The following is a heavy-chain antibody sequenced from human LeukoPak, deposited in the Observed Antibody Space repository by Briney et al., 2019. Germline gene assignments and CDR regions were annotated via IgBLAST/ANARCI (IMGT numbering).Heavy chain of an antibody. V-gene: IGHV1-18*01. CDR2: ISAYNGNT. CDR1: GYTFTSCG. D-gene: IGHD2-2*01. J-gene: IGHJ6*03. CDR3: ARGVVPAAIGPYYYYMDV. Sequence: ASVKVSCKASGYTFTSCGISWLQQAPGQGLEWMGWISAYNGNTNYAQKLQGRVTMTTDTSTSTAYMELRSLRSDDTAVYYCARGVVPAAIGPYYYYMDVWGKGTTVTVSS.